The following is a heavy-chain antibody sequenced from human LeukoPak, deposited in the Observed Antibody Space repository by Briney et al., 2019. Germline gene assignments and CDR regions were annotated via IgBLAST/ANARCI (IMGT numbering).Heavy chain of an antibody. D-gene: IGHD6-6*01. V-gene: IGHV3-74*01. CDR2: INSDGSST. CDR3: ARERDSSFYYFDY. Sequence: GGSLRLSCAASGFTFSSYWMHWVRQAPGKGLVWVSRINSDGSSTSYADSVKGRFTISRDNAKNTLYLQMNSLRAEDTAVYYCARERDSSFYYFDYWGQGTLVTVSS. J-gene: IGHJ4*02. CDR1: GFTFSSYW.